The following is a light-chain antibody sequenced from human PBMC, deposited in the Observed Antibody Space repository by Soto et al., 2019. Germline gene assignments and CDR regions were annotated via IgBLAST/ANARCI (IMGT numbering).Light chain of an antibody. V-gene: IGKV3-20*01. CDR1: QSVSSSY. Sequence: EIVLTQSPGTLSLSPGERATLSCRASQSVSSSYLAWYQQKPGQAPRLLIYGASSRATGIPDRFSGSGSGTDFTLTISRREPEDFAVYYCQQYGSSPPWTFGQVTKVEIK. CDR2: GAS. J-gene: IGKJ1*01. CDR3: QQYGSSPPWT.